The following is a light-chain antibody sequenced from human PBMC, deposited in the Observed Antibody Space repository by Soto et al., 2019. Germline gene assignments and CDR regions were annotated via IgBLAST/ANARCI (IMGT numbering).Light chain of an antibody. J-gene: IGLJ2*01. V-gene: IGLV2-14*03. Sequence: QSALTQPASVSGSPGQSITISCTGTSSDIGAYNFVSWYQQHPGKAPKLLIYDVSFRPSGVSGRFSGSKSGSTASLTISGLQSEDEADYYCSAYAGSSAVVFGGGTKLTVL. CDR2: DVS. CDR1: SSDIGAYNF. CDR3: SAYAGSSAVV.